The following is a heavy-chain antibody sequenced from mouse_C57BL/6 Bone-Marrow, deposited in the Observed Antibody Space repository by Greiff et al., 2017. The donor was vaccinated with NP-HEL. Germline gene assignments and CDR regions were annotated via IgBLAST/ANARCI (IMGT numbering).Heavy chain of an antibody. D-gene: IGHD2-1*01. CDR2: INPNYGTT. J-gene: IGHJ4*01. CDR3: ALSLIYYGNYDAMDY. Sequence: LVESGPELVKPGASVKISCKASGYSFTDYNMNWVKQSHGKSLEWIGVINPNYGTTSYTQKFKGKATLTVDQSSSTAYMQLNSLTSEDSAVYYCALSLIYYGNYDAMDYWGQGTSVTVSS. V-gene: IGHV1-39*01. CDR1: GYSFTDYN.